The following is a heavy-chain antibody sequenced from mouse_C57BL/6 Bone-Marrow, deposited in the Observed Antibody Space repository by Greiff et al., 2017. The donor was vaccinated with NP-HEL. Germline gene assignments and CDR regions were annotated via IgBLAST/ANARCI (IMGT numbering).Heavy chain of an antibody. CDR1: GFNIKNTY. J-gene: IGHJ4*01. D-gene: IGHD1-1*01. CDR3: ASTVSPPTYYYYGSSSYYAMDY. CDR2: IDPANGNP. V-gene: IGHV14-3*01. Sequence: VQLQQSVAELVRPGASVKLSCTASGFNIKNTYMHWVKQRPEQGLEWIGRIDPANGNPNYAPQFQGKAPIPAAPSSNTSYLQLSSLTSDDTAIYSCASTVSPPTYYYYGSSSYYAMDYWGQGTSVTVSS.